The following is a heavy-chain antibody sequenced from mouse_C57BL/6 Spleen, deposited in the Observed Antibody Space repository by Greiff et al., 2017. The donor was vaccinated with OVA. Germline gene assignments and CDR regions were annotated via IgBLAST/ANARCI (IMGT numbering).Heavy chain of an antibody. V-gene: IGHV5-4*03. Sequence: EVKLMESGGGLVKPGGSLKLSCAASGFTFSSYAMSWVRQTPEKRLESVATISDGGSYTYYPDNVKGRFTISRDNAKNNLYLQMSHLKSEDTAMYYCARGGLDAMDYWGQGTSVTVSS. CDR3: ARGGLDAMDY. CDR1: GFTFSSYA. CDR2: ISDGGSYT. J-gene: IGHJ4*01.